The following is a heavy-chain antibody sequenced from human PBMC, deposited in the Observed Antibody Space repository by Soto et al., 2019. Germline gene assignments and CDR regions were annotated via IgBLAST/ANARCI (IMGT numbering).Heavy chain of an antibody. Sequence: GGSLRLSCAASGFTFSSYGMHWVRQAPGKGLEWVAVIWYDGSNKYYADSVKGRFTISRDNSKNTLYLQMNSLRAEDTAVYYCARLGPVSSSWLFDYWGQGTLVTVSS. CDR2: IWYDGSNK. V-gene: IGHV3-33*01. CDR1: GFTFSSYG. J-gene: IGHJ4*02. D-gene: IGHD6-13*01. CDR3: ARLGPVSSSWLFDY.